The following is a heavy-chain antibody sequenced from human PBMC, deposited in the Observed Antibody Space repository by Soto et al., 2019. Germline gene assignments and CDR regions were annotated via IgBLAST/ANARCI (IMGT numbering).Heavy chain of an antibody. CDR2: ISAYNGNT. CDR1: GYTFTSYA. Sequence: GASVKVSCKASGYTFTSYAIHWVRQAPGQRLEWMGWISAYNGNTNYAQKLQGRVTMTTDTSTSTAYMELRSLRSDDTAVYYCAIPQHYSGYEYYFDYWGQGTLVTVSS. J-gene: IGHJ4*02. D-gene: IGHD5-12*01. CDR3: AIPQHYSGYEYYFDY. V-gene: IGHV1-18*01.